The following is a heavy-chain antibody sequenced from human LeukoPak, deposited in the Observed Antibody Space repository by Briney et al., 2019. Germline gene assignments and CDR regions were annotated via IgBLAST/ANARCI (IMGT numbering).Heavy chain of an antibody. J-gene: IGHJ4*02. Sequence: GGSLRLSCAASGFTFSSYAMHWVRQAPGKGLEWVAVISYDGSNKYYADSVKGRFTISRDNSKNTLYLQMNSLRAEDTAVYYCARKEVGWLQLPFDYWGQGTLVTVSS. V-gene: IGHV3-30-3*01. CDR2: ISYDGSNK. D-gene: IGHD5-24*01. CDR3: ARKEVGWLQLPFDY. CDR1: GFTFSSYA.